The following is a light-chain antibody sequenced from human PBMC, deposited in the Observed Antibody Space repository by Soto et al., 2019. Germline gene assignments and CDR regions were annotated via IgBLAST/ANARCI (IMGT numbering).Light chain of an antibody. CDR3: CSYAGSNYV. Sequence: QSVLTQPASVSGSPGQSITISCTGTSSDVGSYNLVSWYQQHPGKAPKLMIHEGSKRPSGVSNRFSGSKSGNTASLTISGLQAEDEADYYCCSYAGSNYVFGTGTKVTVL. CDR1: SSDVGSYNL. V-gene: IGLV2-23*01. CDR2: EGS. J-gene: IGLJ1*01.